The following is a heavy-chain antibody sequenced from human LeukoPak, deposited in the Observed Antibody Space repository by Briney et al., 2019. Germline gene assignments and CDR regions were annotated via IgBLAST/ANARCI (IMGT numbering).Heavy chain of an antibody. CDR2: ISGSGGST. CDR3: AKSDHYYDSSGFVDY. D-gene: IGHD3-22*01. V-gene: IGHV3-23*01. Sequence: GGSLRLSCAASGFTFSSYAMSWVRQAPGKGLGWVSAISGSGGSTYYADSVKGRFTISRDNSKNTLYLQMNSLRAEDTAVYYCAKSDHYYDSSGFVDYWGQGTLVTVSS. J-gene: IGHJ4*02. CDR1: GFTFSSYA.